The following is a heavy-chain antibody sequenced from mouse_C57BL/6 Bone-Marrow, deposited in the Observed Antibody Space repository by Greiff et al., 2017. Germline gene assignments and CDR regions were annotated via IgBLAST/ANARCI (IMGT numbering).Heavy chain of an antibody. Sequence: VQLQQPGAELVKPGASVKLSCKASGYTFTSYWMHWVKQRPGPGLEWIGMIHPNSGSTNYNEKFQSKATLTVDKSSSTAYMQLSSLTSEDSAVYYCARSARWLDRAYYFDYWGQGTTLTVSS. V-gene: IGHV1-64*01. CDR2: IHPNSGST. CDR3: ARSARWLDRAYYFDY. D-gene: IGHD2-3*01. J-gene: IGHJ2*01. CDR1: GYTFTSYW.